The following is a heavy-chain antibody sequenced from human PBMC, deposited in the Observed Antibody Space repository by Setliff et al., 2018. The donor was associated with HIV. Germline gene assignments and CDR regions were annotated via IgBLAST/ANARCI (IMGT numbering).Heavy chain of an antibody. V-gene: IGHV1-46*01. J-gene: IGHJ6*02. CDR3: ARGSDASGYYPIYYYYGMDV. CDR1: GYTFTNYY. D-gene: IGHD3-22*01. Sequence: GASVKVSCKASGYTFTNYYMHWVRQAPGQGLEWMGIINPSGGSTSYQQIFQGRVTMTRDTSTSTGYMELRSLRSEDTAVYYCARGSDASGYYPIYYYYGMDVWGQGTTVTVSS. CDR2: INPSGGST.